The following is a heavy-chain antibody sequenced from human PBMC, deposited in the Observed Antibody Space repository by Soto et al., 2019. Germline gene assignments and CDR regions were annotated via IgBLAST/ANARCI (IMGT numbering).Heavy chain of an antibody. CDR2: INAGNGNT. J-gene: IGHJ4*02. V-gene: IGHV1-3*01. CDR3: ARDGFVHSQGVFDS. CDR1: GYTFTSYA. D-gene: IGHD6-6*01. Sequence: ASVKVSCKASGYTFTSYAMHWVRQAPGQRLEWMGWINAGNGNTKYSQRFQGRVTFVADKSTATAYMELSSLRSEDTAVYYCARDGFVHSQGVFDSWGQGALVTVSS.